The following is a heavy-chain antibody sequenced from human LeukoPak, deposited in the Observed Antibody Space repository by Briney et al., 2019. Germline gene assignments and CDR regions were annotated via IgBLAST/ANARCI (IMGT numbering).Heavy chain of an antibody. J-gene: IGHJ5*02. D-gene: IGHD2-2*01. Sequence: GASVKVSRKASGYTFTSYGISWVRQAPGQGLEWMGWISAYNGNTNYAQKLQGRVTMTTDTSTSTAYMELRSLRSDDTAMYYCARGLYCSSTSCPNWFDPWGQGTLVTVSS. CDR2: ISAYNGNT. CDR1: GYTFTSYG. V-gene: IGHV1-18*04. CDR3: ARGLYCSSTSCPNWFDP.